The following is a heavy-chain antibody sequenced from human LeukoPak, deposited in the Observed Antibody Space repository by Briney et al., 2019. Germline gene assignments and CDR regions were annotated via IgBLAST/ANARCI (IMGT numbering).Heavy chain of an antibody. J-gene: IGHJ4*02. Sequence: GGSLRFFCAASGFTFSSYAMHWVRQAPGKGLERVAVISYDGSNKYYADSVKGRFTISRDNSKNTLYLQMKSLRAEDTAVYYCARTFSSSSFDYWGQGTLVTVSS. CDR1: GFTFSSYA. CDR3: ARTFSSSSFDY. CDR2: ISYDGSNK. V-gene: IGHV3-30-3*01. D-gene: IGHD6-13*01.